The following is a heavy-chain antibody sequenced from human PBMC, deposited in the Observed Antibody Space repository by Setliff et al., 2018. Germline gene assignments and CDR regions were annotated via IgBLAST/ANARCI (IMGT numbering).Heavy chain of an antibody. V-gene: IGHV3-23*01. CDR2: ISGGSGRT. D-gene: IGHD5-12*01. CDR1: GFTFSTYA. Sequence: GGSLRLSCAASGFTFSTYAMSWVRQAPGKGLEWVSAISGGSGRTYYVATVKGRFTISRDNSKNSLYLHMNSLRAEDTAVYYCTRARDIAPTYYYMDVWGKGTTVTVSS. CDR3: TRARDIAPTYYYMDV. J-gene: IGHJ6*03.